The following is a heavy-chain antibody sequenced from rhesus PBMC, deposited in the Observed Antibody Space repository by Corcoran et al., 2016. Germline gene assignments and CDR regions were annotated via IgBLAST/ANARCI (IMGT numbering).Heavy chain of an antibody. CDR3: ARDTVTTYAFDF. D-gene: IGHD4-23*01. CDR1: GASISSNW. V-gene: IGHV4-80*01. CDR2: IKGNSGNT. J-gene: IGHJ3*01. Sequence: QVQLQESGPGLVKPSETLSLTCTVSGASISSNWWSWIRQPPGKGLEWIGEIKGNSGNTTNNPSPKSRVTISKDASKNQFSLKLSSVTAADTAVYYCARDTVTTYAFDFWGQGLRVTVSS.